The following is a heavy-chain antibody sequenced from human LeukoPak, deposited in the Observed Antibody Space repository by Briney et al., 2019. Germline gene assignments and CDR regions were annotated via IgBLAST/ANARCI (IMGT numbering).Heavy chain of an antibody. Sequence: GASVKVSCKASGYTFTSYAMNWVRQAPGQGLEWMGWINTNTGNPTYAQGFTGRFVFSLDTSVSTAYLQISSLKAEDTAVYYCASTMTTVTTAGMGYWGQETLVTVSS. V-gene: IGHV7-4-1*02. CDR3: ASTMTTVTTAGMGY. CDR1: GYTFTSYA. CDR2: INTNTGNP. D-gene: IGHD4-17*01. J-gene: IGHJ4*02.